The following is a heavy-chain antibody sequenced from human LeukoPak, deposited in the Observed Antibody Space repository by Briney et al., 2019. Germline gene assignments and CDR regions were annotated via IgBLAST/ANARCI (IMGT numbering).Heavy chain of an antibody. CDR2: IYYSGST. D-gene: IGHD3-16*02. V-gene: IGHV4-59*01. CDR3: ARDRNDYVWGSYRYRAFDI. Sequence: PSETLSLTCTVSGGSISSYYWSWIRQPPGKGLEWIGYIYYSGSTNYNPSLKSRVTISVDTSRNQFSLKLSSVTAADTAVYYCARDRNDYVWGSYRYRAFDIWGQGTMVTVSS. J-gene: IGHJ3*02. CDR1: GGSISSYY.